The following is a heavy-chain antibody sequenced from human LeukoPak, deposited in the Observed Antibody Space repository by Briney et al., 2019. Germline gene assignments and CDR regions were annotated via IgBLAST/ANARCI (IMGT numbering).Heavy chain of an antibody. CDR3: ARAAPRGVINPADY. CDR1: GGSISSSSYY. Sequence: PSETLSLTCTVSGGSISSSSYYWGWIRQPPGKGLEWIGSIYYSGSTYYNPSLKSRVTISVDTSKNQFSLKLSSVTAADTAVYYCARAAPRGVINPADYWGQGTLVTVSS. J-gene: IGHJ4*02. D-gene: IGHD3-10*01. CDR2: IYYSGST. V-gene: IGHV4-39*01.